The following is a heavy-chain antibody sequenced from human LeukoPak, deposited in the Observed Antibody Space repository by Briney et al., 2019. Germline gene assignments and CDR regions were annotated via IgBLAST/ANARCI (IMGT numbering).Heavy chain of an antibody. Sequence: SVKVSCKASGYIFINHGISWVRQAPGQGLEWMGWISAYNGRTEYAPKFQDRVTMTTDTSTTTAYMELRSLTSDDTAVYYCGRWAPNPNDSWGQGTLVTVS. J-gene: IGHJ5*01. CDR2: ISAYNGRT. V-gene: IGHV1-18*01. CDR1: GYIFINHG. CDR3: GRWAPNPNDS.